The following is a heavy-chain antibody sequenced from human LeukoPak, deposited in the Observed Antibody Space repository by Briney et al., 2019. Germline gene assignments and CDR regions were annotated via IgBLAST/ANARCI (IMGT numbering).Heavy chain of an antibody. CDR1: GGSFSGYY. J-gene: IGHJ4*02. V-gene: IGHV4-34*01. Sequence: PSETLSLTCAVYGGSFSGYYWSWIRQPPGKGLEWIGEINHSGSTNYNPSLKSRVTISVDTSKNQFSLKLSSVTAADTAVYYCARGRSDGYYYWGQGTLVTVFS. CDR2: INHSGST. D-gene: IGHD5-24*01. CDR3: ARGRSDGYYY.